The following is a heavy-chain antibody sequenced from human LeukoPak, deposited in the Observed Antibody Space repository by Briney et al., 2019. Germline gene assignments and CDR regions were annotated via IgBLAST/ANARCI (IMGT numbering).Heavy chain of an antibody. CDR2: IKQDGSEK. J-gene: IGHJ4*02. CDR1: GFTFSSYW. V-gene: IGHV3-7*01. CDR3: AREEYYYDSSGYYSAYYFDY. D-gene: IGHD3-22*01. Sequence: GGSLRLSCAASGFTFSSYWMSWVRQAPGKGLEWVANIKQDGSEKYYVDSVKGRFTISRDNSKNTLYLQMNSLRAEDTAVYYCAREEYYYDSSGYYSAYYFDYWGQGTLVTVSS.